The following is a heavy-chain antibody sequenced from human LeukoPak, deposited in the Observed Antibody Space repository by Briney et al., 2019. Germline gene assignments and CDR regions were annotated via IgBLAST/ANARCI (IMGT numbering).Heavy chain of an antibody. Sequence: GGSLRLSCAASGFTFSTYNMNWVRQAPGKGLEWVSGISWNSGSIGYADSVKGRFTISRDNAKNSLYLQMNSLRAEDTALYYCAKPRLEAGSLDYWGQGTLVTVSS. J-gene: IGHJ4*02. CDR3: AKPRLEAGSLDY. V-gene: IGHV3-9*01. CDR2: ISWNSGSI. D-gene: IGHD1-1*01. CDR1: GFTFSTYN.